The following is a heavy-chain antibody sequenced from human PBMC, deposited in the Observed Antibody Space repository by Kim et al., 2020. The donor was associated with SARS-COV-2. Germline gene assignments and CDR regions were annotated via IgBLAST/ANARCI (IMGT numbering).Heavy chain of an antibody. V-gene: IGHV3-23*01. D-gene: IGHD3-16*02. Sequence: GGSLRLSCAASGFTFSSYAMSWVRQAPGKGLEWVSAISGSGGSTYYADSVKGRFTISRDNSKNTLYLQMNSLRAEDTAVYYCAKDQPGMITFGGVIDFDYWGQGTLVTVSS. CDR3: AKDQPGMITFGGVIDFDY. CDR1: GFTFSSYA. J-gene: IGHJ4*02. CDR2: ISGSGGST.